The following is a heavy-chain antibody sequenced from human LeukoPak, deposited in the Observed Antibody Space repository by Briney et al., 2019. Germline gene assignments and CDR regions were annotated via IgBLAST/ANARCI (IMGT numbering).Heavy chain of an antibody. J-gene: IGHJ4*02. D-gene: IGHD1-1*01. CDR1: GFTVSSNY. CDR3: AMTGTTGLNDY. CDR2: IYSGGST. V-gene: IGHV3-66*01. Sequence: GGSLRLSCAASGFTVSSNYMRWVRQAPGKGLEWVSVIYSGGSTYYAGSVKGRFTISRDNSKNTLYLQVNSLRAEDTAVYYCAMTGTTGLNDYWGQGTLVTVSS.